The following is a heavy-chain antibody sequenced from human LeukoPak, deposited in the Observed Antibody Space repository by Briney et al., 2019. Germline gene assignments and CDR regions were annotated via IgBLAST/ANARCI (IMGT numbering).Heavy chain of an antibody. V-gene: IGHV4-34*01. J-gene: IGHJ4*02. Sequence: SETLSLTCAVYGGSFSDYYWTWIRQSPGKGLEWIGEVNHSGSTNYNPSLKSRVTMSVDASKNQFSLKLRSVTAADTAVYYCARHFGTWGQGTLVTVSS. CDR1: GGSFSDYY. CDR2: VNHSGST. D-gene: IGHD3/OR15-3a*01. CDR3: ARHFGT.